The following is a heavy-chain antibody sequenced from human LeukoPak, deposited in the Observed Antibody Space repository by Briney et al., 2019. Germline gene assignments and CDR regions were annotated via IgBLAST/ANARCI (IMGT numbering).Heavy chain of an antibody. CDR1: GFTFSSYA. CDR2: ISGSGGST. D-gene: IGHD4-23*01. Sequence: PGGSLRLSCAASGFTFSSYAMSWVRQAPGKGLEWVSAISGSGGSTYYADSVKGRFTISRDNSENTLYLQMNSLRAEGTAVYYCAKGHTTHYGGNIMQYAFDIWGQGTMVTVSS. CDR3: AKGHTTHYGGNIMQYAFDI. V-gene: IGHV3-23*01. J-gene: IGHJ3*02.